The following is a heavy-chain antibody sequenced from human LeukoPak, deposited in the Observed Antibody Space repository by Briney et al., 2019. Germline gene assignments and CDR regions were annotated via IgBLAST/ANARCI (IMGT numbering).Heavy chain of an antibody. J-gene: IGHJ4*02. CDR1: GFTFSSYE. D-gene: IGHD2-15*01. V-gene: IGHV3-48*03. CDR3: ARGSIVVVVAARGLMDY. Sequence: GGSLRLSCATSGFTFSSYEMNWVRQAPGKGLEWVSYISSSSSTIYYADSVKGRFTISRDNAKNSLYLQMNSLRAEDTAVYYCARGSIVVVVAARGLMDYWGQGTLVTVSS. CDR2: ISSSSSTI.